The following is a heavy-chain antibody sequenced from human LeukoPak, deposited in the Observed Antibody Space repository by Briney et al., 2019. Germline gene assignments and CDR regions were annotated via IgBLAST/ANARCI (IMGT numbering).Heavy chain of an antibody. CDR1: GFTVSNYW. CDR2: INPDGSTI. J-gene: IGHJ4*03. Sequence: GGSLRLSCAASGFTVSNYWVHWVRQAPGKGLVWVSRINPDGSTINYADSVKGRFTISRDNAKNTLYLQMNSLRAEDTAVYYCATDGNNLFENRGHGTLVTVSS. CDR3: ATDGNNLFEN. V-gene: IGHV3-74*01. D-gene: IGHD1/OR15-1a*01.